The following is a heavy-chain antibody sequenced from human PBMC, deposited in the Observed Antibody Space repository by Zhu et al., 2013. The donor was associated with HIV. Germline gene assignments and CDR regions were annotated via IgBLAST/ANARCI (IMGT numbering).Heavy chain of an antibody. J-gene: IGHJ6*02. D-gene: IGHD3-10*01. Sequence: QVQLVQSGAEVKKPGSSVKVSCKASGGTFSNYAISWVRQAPGQGLEWMGGIIPIFGTTSYAQKFQGRVTITADESTSTAYMELSSLRSEDTAVYYCARKAYGSGSYYNLVRSHYYYYGMDVWGQGTTVTVSS. V-gene: IGHV1-69*12. CDR1: GGTFSNYA. CDR2: IIPIFGTT. CDR3: ARKAYGSGSYYNLVRSHYYYYGMDV.